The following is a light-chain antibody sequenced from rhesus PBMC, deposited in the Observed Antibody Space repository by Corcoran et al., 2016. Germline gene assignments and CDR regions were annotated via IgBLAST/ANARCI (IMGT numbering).Light chain of an antibody. CDR1: QGIRSY. CDR3: QQSYSTPYS. CDR2: YAT. V-gene: IGKV1-25*02. Sequence: DIQMSQSPSSVSASVGDRVTITCRASQGIRSYLAWYQQKPGKAPKLLIQYATTLQSGVPSRFSGNGSGTEFTLTISSLQPEDFATYYCQQSYSTPYSFGQGTKVEIE. J-gene: IGKJ2*01.